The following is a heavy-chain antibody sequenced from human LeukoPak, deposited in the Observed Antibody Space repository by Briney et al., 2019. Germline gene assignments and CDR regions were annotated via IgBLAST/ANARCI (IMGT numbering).Heavy chain of an antibody. D-gene: IGHD2-21*02. J-gene: IGHJ5*02. Sequence: SVKVSCKASGGTFSSYAISWVRQAPGQGLEWMGGIIPIFGTANYAQKFQGRVTITADESTSTAYMELSSLRSDDTAMYYCAREAEADEGEPAIKGLDPWGQGTLVTVSS. V-gene: IGHV1-69*13. CDR1: GGTFSSYA. CDR2: IIPIFGTA. CDR3: AREAEADEGEPAIKGLDP.